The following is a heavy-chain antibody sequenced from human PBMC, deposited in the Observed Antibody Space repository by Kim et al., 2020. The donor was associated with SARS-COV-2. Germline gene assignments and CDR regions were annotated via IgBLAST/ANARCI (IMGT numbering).Heavy chain of an antibody. V-gene: IGHV3-9*01. D-gene: IGHD6-13*01. CDR3: AKASGTQLAYYYFDY. CDR2: ISWNSGSI. J-gene: IGHJ4*02. Sequence: GGSLRLSCSASGFTFDDYAMHWVRQAPGKGLEWVSGISWNSGSIGYADSVKGRFTISRDNAKNSLYLQMNSLRAEDTALYYCAKASGTQLAYYYFDYWGQGTLVTVSS. CDR1: GFTFDDYA.